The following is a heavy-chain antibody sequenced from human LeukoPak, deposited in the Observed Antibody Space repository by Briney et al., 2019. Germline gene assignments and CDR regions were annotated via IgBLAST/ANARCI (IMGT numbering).Heavy chain of an antibody. V-gene: IGHV3-64D*06. CDR1: GFTFSDYA. J-gene: IGHJ4*02. CDR2: ISSNGGGT. Sequence: GGSLRLSCSASGFTFSDYALHWVRQAPGKGLEYVSTISSNGGGTHYADSVRGRFTISRDNSKNTLYLQMSSLRPEDTAVYYCVKDITPYYFDYWGQGTLVTVSS. D-gene: IGHD3-3*01. CDR3: VKDITPYYFDY.